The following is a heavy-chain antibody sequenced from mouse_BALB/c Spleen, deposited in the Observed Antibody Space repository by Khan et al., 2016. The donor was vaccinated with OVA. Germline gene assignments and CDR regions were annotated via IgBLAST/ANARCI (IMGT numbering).Heavy chain of an antibody. CDR3: ARGSV. V-gene: IGHV3-2*02. CDR1: GYSFTSDYA. CDR2: NPYSGRI. J-gene: IGHJ1*01. Sequence: VQLKESGPGLVKPSQSLTLTCTVTGYSFTSDYAWYWLRQSPGSILERRGYNPYSGRISYNPSLKSRISITRDTSKHPFFLQLSSVTSEDTATYYCARGSVWGAGTTVTVSS.